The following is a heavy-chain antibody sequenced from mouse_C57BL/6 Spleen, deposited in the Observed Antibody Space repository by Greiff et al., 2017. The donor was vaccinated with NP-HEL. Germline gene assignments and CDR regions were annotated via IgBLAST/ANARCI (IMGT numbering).Heavy chain of an antibody. J-gene: IGHJ1*03. V-gene: IGHV1-72*01. Sequence: QVQLQQSGAELVKPGASVKLSCKASGYTFTSCWMHWVKQRPGRGLEWIGRIDPNSGGTKYNEKFKSKATLTVDKPSSTAYMQLSSLTSEDSAVYYCARGTTVVDYWYFDVWGTGTTVTVSS. CDR3: ARGTTVVDYWYFDV. CDR1: GYTFTSCW. CDR2: IDPNSGGT. D-gene: IGHD1-1*01.